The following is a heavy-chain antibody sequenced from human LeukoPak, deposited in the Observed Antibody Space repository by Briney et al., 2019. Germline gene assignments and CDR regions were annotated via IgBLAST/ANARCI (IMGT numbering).Heavy chain of an antibody. CDR2: IYYSGST. J-gene: IGHJ5*02. CDR3: ARRAMGNGWFDP. Sequence: PSETLSLTCTVSGGSISSSSYYWGWIRQPPGKGLEWIGSIYYSGSTYYNPSLKSRVTISVDTSKNQFSLKLSSVTAADTAVYYCARRAMGNGWFDPWGQGTLVTVSS. V-gene: IGHV4-39*07. D-gene: IGHD2-2*01. CDR1: GGSISSSSYY.